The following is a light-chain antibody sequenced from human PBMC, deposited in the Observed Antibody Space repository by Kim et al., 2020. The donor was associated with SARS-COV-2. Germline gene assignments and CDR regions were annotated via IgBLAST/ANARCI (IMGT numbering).Light chain of an antibody. CDR3: SSYTSSSTFYV. Sequence: QSALTQPASVSGSPGQSITISCTGTSSDVGGYNYVSWYQQHPCKAPKLMIYDVSKRPSGVSNRFSGSKSSNTASLTISGLQAEDEADYYCSSYTSSSTFYVFGTGTKVTVL. CDR2: DVS. V-gene: IGLV2-14*01. CDR1: SSDVGGYNY. J-gene: IGLJ1*01.